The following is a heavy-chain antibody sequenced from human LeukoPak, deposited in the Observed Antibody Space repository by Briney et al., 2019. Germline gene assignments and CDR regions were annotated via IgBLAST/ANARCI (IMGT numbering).Heavy chain of an antibody. D-gene: IGHD6-6*01. CDR3: AKDLQYSSPLSNFDP. J-gene: IGHJ5*02. CDR2: ISGSGSST. V-gene: IGHV3-23*01. CDR1: GFTFISYA. Sequence: GGSLRLSCAASGFTFISYAMTWVRQAPGQGLEWVSAISGSGSSTYHADSVKGRFTISRDNSKNTLYLQMNSLRAEDTAVYYCAKDLQYSSPLSNFDPWGQGTLVTVSS.